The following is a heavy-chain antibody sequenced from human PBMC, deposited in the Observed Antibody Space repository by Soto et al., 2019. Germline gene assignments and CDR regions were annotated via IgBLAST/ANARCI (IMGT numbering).Heavy chain of an antibody. CDR2: IIPIFGTA. J-gene: IGHJ6*04. V-gene: IGHV1-69*06. CDR1: GGTFSSYA. D-gene: IGHD3-3*01. CDR3: ARGVGVTIFGGASYGMDV. Sequence: GASVKVSCKASGGTFSSYAISWVRQAPGQGLEWMGGIIPIFGTANYAQKFQGRVTITADKSTSTAYMELSSLRSEDTAVYYCARGVGVTIFGGASYGMDVWGKGTRVTVSS.